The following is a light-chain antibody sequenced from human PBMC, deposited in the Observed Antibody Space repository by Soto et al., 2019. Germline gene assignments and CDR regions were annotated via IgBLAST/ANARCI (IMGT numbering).Light chain of an antibody. J-gene: IGKJ4*01. Sequence: DIQMTQSPSSLSASVGDRVTITCRASQGISSYLNWYQQKPGKAPKLLIYAASSLQSGVPSRFSGSGSGTDFTLTISSLQPEDFATYYCQQSYSTRLTFGGGTKVDI. CDR1: QGISSY. CDR3: QQSYSTRLT. V-gene: IGKV1-39*01. CDR2: AAS.